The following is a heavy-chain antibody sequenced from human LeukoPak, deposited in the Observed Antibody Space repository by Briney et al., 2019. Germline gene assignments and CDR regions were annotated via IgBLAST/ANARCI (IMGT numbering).Heavy chain of an antibody. J-gene: IGHJ6*02. CDR2: ISAYNGNT. V-gene: IGHV1-18*01. D-gene: IGHD6-13*01. CDR3: ARDRNIAAAGKGALYYYYYGMDV. CDR1: GYTFTSYG. Sequence: GASVKVSCKASGYTFTSYGISWVRQAPGQGLEWMGWISAYNGNTNYAQKLQGRVTMTTDTSTSTAYMELRSLRSDDTAVYYCARDRNIAAAGKGALYYYYYGMDVWGQGTTVTVSS.